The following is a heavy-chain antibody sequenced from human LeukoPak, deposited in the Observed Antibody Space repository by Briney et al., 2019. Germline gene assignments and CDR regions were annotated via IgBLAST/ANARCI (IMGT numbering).Heavy chain of an antibody. CDR2: IWSDATNQ. J-gene: IGHJ4*02. V-gene: IGHV3-33*06. Sequence: GGSPRLSCEASGFTFSHYGMHWVRQAPGKGLEWVAVIWSDATNQYYSDSVKGRFTISRDNFKRTVSLQMNSLRAEDTAVYYCVKDAQRGFDYSNSLQHWGQGSLVTVSS. CDR3: VKDAQRGFDYSNSLQH. D-gene: IGHD4-11*01. CDR1: GFTFSHYG.